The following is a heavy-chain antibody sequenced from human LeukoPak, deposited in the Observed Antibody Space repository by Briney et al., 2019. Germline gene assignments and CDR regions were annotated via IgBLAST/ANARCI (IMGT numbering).Heavy chain of an antibody. CDR1: GFTFDDYA. V-gene: IGHV3-9*03. D-gene: IGHD6-13*01. J-gene: IGHJ4*02. CDR2: ISWNNGSI. Sequence: GRXLRLSCAASGFTFDDYAMHWVRQAPGKGLEWVSGISWNNGSIGYADSVKGRFTISRDNAKNSLYLQMNSLRAEDMALYYCAKDSGIAAAGLDYWGQGTLVTVSS. CDR3: AKDSGIAAAGLDY.